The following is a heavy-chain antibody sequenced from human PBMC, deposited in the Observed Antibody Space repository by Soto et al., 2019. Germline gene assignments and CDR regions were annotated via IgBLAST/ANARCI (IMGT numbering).Heavy chain of an antibody. CDR1: EGTFSSYA. CDR3: ARDSRYCSSTSCSNGMDV. D-gene: IGHD2-2*01. CDR2: IIPIFGTA. V-gene: IGHV1-69*06. J-gene: IGHJ6*02. Sequence: SVKVSCKASEGTFSSYAISWVRQAPGQGLEWMGGIIPIFGTANYAQKFQGRVTITADKSTSTAYMELSSLRSEDTAVYYCARDSRYCSSTSCSNGMDVWGQGTTVTVSS.